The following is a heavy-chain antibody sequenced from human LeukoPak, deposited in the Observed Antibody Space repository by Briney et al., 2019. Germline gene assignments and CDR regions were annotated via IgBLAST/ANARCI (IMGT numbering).Heavy chain of an antibody. V-gene: IGHV3-21*06. D-gene: IGHD3-10*01. J-gene: IGHJ4*02. Sequence: GGSLRLSCAASGFIFSNYYLNWARQAPGKGLEWVSCIHGSASYNYYADSVKGRFTVSRDSAKNSLYLEMNSLRAEDTAVYYCARSYGSGSYSPYYFDYWGQGTLVTVSS. CDR1: GFIFSNYY. CDR3: ARSYGSGSYSPYYFDY. CDR2: IHGSASYN.